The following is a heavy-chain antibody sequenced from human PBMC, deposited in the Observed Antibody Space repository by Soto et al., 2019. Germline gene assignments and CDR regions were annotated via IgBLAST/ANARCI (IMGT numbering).Heavy chain of an antibody. V-gene: IGHV3-66*01. J-gene: IGHJ4*02. D-gene: IGHD5-18*01. CDR1: GFTVSSNY. Sequence: EVQLVESGGGLVQPGGSLRLSCAVSGFTVSSNYMSWVRQAPGKGLEWVSIIYSGGSTYYADSVKGRFTISRDNSKNTLYLQINSLRAEDTAVYYCAGIRPPLYWGQGTLVNVSS. CDR2: IYSGGST. CDR3: AGIRPPLY.